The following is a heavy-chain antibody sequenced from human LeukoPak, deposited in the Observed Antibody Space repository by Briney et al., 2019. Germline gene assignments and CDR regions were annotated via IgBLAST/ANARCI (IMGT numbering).Heavy chain of an antibody. J-gene: IGHJ4*02. CDR2: VRTSGTT. CDR3: ARGFTFGHGAMFDY. CDR1: GGSISSDDYY. Sequence: SETLSLTCTVSGGSISSDDYYWTWMRQPAGKGLEWIGRVRTSGTTDFNPSLKSRVSISLDTSKNQFSLNLTSVTAADRAVYYCARGFTFGHGAMFDYWGQGTLVTVSP. D-gene: IGHD4-17*01. V-gene: IGHV4-61*02.